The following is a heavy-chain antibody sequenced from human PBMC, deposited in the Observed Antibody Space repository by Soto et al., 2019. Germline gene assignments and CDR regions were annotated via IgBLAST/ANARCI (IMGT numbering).Heavy chain of an antibody. V-gene: IGHV5-10-1*03. CDR3: ARHNRNRYCSGGSCYMSLNYFDY. J-gene: IGHJ4*02. D-gene: IGHD2-15*01. CDR2: IDPSDSYT. CDR1: GYSFTSYW. Sequence: EVQLVQSGAEVKKPGESLRISCKGSGYSFTSYWISWVRQMPGKGLEWMGRIDPSDSYTNYSPSFQGHVTISADKSISTAYLQWSSLKASDTAMYYCARHNRNRYCSGGSCYMSLNYFDYWGQGTLVTVSS.